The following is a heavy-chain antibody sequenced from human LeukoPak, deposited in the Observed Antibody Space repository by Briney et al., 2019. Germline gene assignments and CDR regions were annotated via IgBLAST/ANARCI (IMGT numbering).Heavy chain of an antibody. CDR2: LSGSGGST. V-gene: IGHV3-23*01. D-gene: IGHD1-14*01. Sequence: GGSLRLSCEVSGITLSNYGMSWVRQAPGKGLEWVSGLSGSGGSTYYADSLKGRFTISRDNSKNTLYLQMNSLRDEDTAVYYCAKGHGQGNNMYYLDYWGQGTLVTVSS. CDR3: AKGHGQGNNMYYLDY. CDR1: GITLSNYG. J-gene: IGHJ4*02.